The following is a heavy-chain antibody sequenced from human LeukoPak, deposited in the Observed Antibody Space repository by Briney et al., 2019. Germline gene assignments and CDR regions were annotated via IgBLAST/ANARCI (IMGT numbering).Heavy chain of an antibody. CDR1: GDSVSSDNAA. D-gene: IGHD4-17*01. V-gene: IGHV6-1*01. J-gene: IGHJ2*01. CDR3: ARISGIGDYYFDL. Sequence: SQTLSLTCAISGDSVSSDNAAWTWIRQPPSRGLEWLGRTYYRSKWYIDYAVSVKSRITINPDTSKNQFSLHLNSVTPEDTAVYFCARISGIGDYYFDLWGPGTLVTVSS. CDR2: TYYRSKWYI.